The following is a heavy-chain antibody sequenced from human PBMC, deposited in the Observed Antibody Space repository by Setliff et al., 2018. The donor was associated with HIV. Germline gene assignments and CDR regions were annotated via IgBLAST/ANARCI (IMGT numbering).Heavy chain of an antibody. J-gene: IGHJ5*01. V-gene: IGHV1-69*06. CDR2: IIPISGTA. CDR3: ARQPTDTSGYNNWFDS. D-gene: IGHD3-3*01. CDR1: GGTLSSYA. Sequence: SVKVSCKASGGTLSSYAISWVRQAPGQGLEWMGRIIPISGTANNAQKFQGRVTMSADKSINTAYLQWNSLKASDTAMYYCARQPTDTSGYNNWFDSWGQGTLVTVSS.